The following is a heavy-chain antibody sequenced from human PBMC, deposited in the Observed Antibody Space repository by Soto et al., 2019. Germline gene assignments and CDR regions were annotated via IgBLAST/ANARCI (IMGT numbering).Heavy chain of an antibody. D-gene: IGHD1-1*01. J-gene: IGHJ5*02. V-gene: IGHV1-3*01. CDR1: GYTFARYG. Sequence: AAGKVSCKASGYTFARYGMHWGRQAPGQRLEWMGWINAGNGNTKYSQKFQGRVTITRDTSASTAYMELSSLRSEDTAVYYCARWRSELERQRKWFAPWGQGTLVTVSA. CDR3: ARWRSELERQRKWFAP. CDR2: INAGNGNT.